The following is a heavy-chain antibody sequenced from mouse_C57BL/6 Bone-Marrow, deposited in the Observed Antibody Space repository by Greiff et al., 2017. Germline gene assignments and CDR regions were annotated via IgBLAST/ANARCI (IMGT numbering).Heavy chain of an antibody. CDR2: LWSGGST. V-gene: IGHV2-2*01. CDR3: ERNSKPWFAY. Sequence: VHLVESGPGLVQPSQSLSITCSVSGFSLTSYGVHWVRQSPGKGLEWLGVLWSGGSTDYNAAFISRLSISKDNDKRQVFCKMNSLQADDTAIYYCERNSKPWFAYGGEGTLVTVSA. J-gene: IGHJ3*01. D-gene: IGHD2-5*01. CDR1: GFSLTSYG.